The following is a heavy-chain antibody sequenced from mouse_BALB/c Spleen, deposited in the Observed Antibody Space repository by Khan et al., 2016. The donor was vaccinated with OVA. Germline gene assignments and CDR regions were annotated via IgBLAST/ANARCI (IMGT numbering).Heavy chain of an antibody. CDR1: GYSFTGYF. D-gene: IGHD1-1*01. Sequence: VQLKESGPELVKPGASVKISCKASGYSFTGYFMNWVMQSPGKSLEWIGRINPHIGETLYNQKFKDKATLTVDESSSTPHMELRSLASEDSAVYYCTRIYRSDFDYWGQGTTLTVSS. CDR3: TRIYRSDFDY. CDR2: INPHIGET. J-gene: IGHJ2*01. V-gene: IGHV1-20*02.